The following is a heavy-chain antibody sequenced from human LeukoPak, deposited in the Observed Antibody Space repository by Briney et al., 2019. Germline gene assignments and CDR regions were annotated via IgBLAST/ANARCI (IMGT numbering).Heavy chain of an antibody. Sequence: SVKVSCKASGGTFSSYAISWVRQAPGQGLEWMGGIIPIFGTANYAQKFQGRVTITADESTSTAYMELSSLRSDDTAVYYCARAPNWNYDDAFDIWGQGTMVTVSS. CDR1: GGTFSSYA. V-gene: IGHV1-69*13. J-gene: IGHJ3*02. D-gene: IGHD1-7*01. CDR3: ARAPNWNYDDAFDI. CDR2: IIPIFGTA.